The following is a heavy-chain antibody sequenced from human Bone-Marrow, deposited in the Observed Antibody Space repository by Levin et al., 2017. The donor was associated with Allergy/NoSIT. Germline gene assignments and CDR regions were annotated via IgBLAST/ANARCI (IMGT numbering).Heavy chain of an antibody. D-gene: IGHD1-26*01. Sequence: AGGSLRLSCAASGFNFANAWMNWVRQAPGKGLEWVGRIKIKSDGETTDYAAPVKGRFSISRDDSKNTLYLQMNSLKTEDTALYYCTTDNPFVGGMDVWGQGTTVTVSS. CDR2: IKIKSDGETT. J-gene: IGHJ6*02. CDR3: TTDNPFVGGMDV. V-gene: IGHV3-15*07. CDR1: GFNFANAW.